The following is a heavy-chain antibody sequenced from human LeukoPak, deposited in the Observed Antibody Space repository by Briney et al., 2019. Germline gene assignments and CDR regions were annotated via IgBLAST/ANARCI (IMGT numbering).Heavy chain of an antibody. D-gene: IGHD2-2*01. J-gene: IGHJ4*02. CDR3: TKGAISTIFDH. Sequence: AGGSLRLSCAASGFTFSNYGMSWVRQAPGKGLEWVSSISDDTFTTLYAASVKGRFVISRDNSKNTLFLQMNSPTADDTAVYYCTKGAISTIFDHWGQGTLVIVSP. CDR1: GFTFSNYG. CDR2: ISDDTFTT. V-gene: IGHV3-23*01.